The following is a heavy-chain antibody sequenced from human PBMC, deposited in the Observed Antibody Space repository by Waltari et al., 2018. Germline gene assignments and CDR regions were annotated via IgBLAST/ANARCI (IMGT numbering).Heavy chain of an antibody. Sequence: QVQLQQWGAGLLKPSETLSLTCAVYGGSFSGYYWSWIRTPQGKGLEWIGEINNSGSTIYNPPLKRRVTISVDTSKNQFSLKLSSVTAADTAVYYCAIGGSGWYFDYWGQGTLVTVSS. CDR2: INNSGST. CDR1: GGSFSGYY. CDR3: AIGGSGWYFDY. V-gene: IGHV4-34*01. D-gene: IGHD6-19*01. J-gene: IGHJ4*02.